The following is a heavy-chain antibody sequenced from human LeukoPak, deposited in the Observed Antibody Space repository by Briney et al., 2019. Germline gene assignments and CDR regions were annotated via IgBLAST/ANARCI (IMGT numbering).Heavy chain of an antibody. D-gene: IGHD3-10*01. CDR1: GFTFRSYS. CDR3: ARDLGGSGTYSDY. Sequence: PGGSLRLSCAASGFTFRSYSMNWVRQAPGKGLEWVSSISSSGTYIYYADSLKGRFTISRDNAKNSLYLQMNSLRAEDTAVYYCARDLGGSGTYSDYWGQGTLVTASS. CDR2: ISSSGTYI. V-gene: IGHV3-21*01. J-gene: IGHJ4*02.